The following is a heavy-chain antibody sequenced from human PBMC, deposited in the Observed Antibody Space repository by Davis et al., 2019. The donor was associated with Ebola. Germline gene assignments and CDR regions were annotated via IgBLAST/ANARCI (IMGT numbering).Heavy chain of an antibody. CDR1: GDSVSSNSAA. V-gene: IGHV6-1*01. Sequence: SQTLSLTCAISGDSVSSNSAAWNWIRQSPSRGLEWLGRTYYRSKWYNDYAVFMKSRITINPDTSKNQFPLQLNSVTPEDTAVYYCARAPFYYDTSGSRGYSFDYWGQGTLVTVSP. CDR2: TYYRSKWYN. J-gene: IGHJ4*02. CDR3: ARAPFYYDTSGSRGYSFDY. D-gene: IGHD3-22*01.